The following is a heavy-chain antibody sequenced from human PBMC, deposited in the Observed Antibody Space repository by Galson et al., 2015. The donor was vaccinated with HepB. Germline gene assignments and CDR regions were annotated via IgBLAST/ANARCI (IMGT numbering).Heavy chain of an antibody. D-gene: IGHD3-16*01. CDR1: GFTFSRYA. Sequence: SLRLSCAASGFTFSRYAMTWVRQAPGKGLEWISSITSNGGRTFYTNSVKGRFTISRDNSRNTVVLQLSSLRVEDTAVYYCVREGGYDYFWGTYSGAYFESWGQGARVTVS. J-gene: IGHJ4*02. V-gene: IGHV3-23*01. CDR3: VREGGYDYFWGTYSGAYFES. CDR2: ITSNGGRT.